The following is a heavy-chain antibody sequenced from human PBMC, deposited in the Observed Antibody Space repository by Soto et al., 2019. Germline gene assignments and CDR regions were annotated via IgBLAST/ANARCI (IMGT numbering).Heavy chain of an antibody. V-gene: IGHV3-30-3*01. CDR2: ISYGGSDK. Sequence: QVQLVESGGGVVQPGRSLRLSCAASGFTFNRYAIHWVRQAPGKGLEWVAVISYGGSDKSYADSVKGRFTVSRDNSKNTLYLQMNSLRAEDTAIYYCTRDPGIGFDYWGQGTLVIVSS. D-gene: IGHD1-26*01. CDR3: TRDPGIGFDY. CDR1: GFTFNRYA. J-gene: IGHJ4*02.